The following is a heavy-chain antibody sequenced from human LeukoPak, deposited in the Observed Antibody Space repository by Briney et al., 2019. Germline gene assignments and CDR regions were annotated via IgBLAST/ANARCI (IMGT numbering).Heavy chain of an antibody. CDR2: MNPNSGNT. V-gene: IGHV1-8*01. CDR1: GYTFTSYD. CDR3: ARGAVRGVIMYPPDY. D-gene: IGHD3-10*01. Sequence: ASVKVSCKASGYTFTSYDINWVRQAPGQGLEWMGWMNPNSGNTGYAQKFQGRVTMTRNTSISTAYMELSSLRSEDTAVYYCARGAVRGVIMYPPDYWGQGTLVTVSS. J-gene: IGHJ4*02.